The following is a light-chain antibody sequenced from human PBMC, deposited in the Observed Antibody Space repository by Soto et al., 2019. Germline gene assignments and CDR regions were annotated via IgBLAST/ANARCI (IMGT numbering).Light chain of an antibody. CDR3: QQYYSTPRT. CDR2: WAS. Sequence: DIVMTQSPDAQAVSLGERATINCKSSLSVLYSSNNKNYLAWYQQKPGQPPKLLIYWASTRESGVPDRFSGSGSGTDLTLTISSLQAEDVAVYYGQQYYSTPRTFGQGTKVEIK. CDR1: LSVLYSSNNKNY. V-gene: IGKV4-1*01. J-gene: IGKJ1*01.